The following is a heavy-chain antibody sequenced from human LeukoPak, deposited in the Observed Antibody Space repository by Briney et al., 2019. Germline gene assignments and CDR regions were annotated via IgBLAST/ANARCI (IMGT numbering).Heavy chain of an antibody. D-gene: IGHD1-14*01. J-gene: IGHJ4*02. CDR2: IIPILGIA. Sequence: ASVKVSCKASGDTFSSYAISWVRQAPGQGLEWMGRIIPILGIANYAQKFQGRVTITADKSTSTAYMELSRLRSEDTAVYYCARLLAQRGWYDQDQFDYWGQGTLVTVSS. V-gene: IGHV1-69*04. CDR1: GDTFSSYA. CDR3: ARLLAQRGWYDQDQFDY.